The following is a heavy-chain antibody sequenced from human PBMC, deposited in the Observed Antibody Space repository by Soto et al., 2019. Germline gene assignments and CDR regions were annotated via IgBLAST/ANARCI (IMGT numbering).Heavy chain of an antibody. CDR3: ARSIEDGDPIPSDY. J-gene: IGHJ4*02. Sequence: QVQLQESGPGLVKPSQTLSLTCTVSGGFISSGGYYWSWIRQHPGKGLEWIGYIYYSGSTYYNPSLKSRVTISVDTSKNQFSLKLSSVTAADTAVYYCARSIEDGDPIPSDYWGQGTLVTVSS. D-gene: IGHD4-17*01. CDR1: GGFISSGGYY. CDR2: IYYSGST. V-gene: IGHV4-31*03.